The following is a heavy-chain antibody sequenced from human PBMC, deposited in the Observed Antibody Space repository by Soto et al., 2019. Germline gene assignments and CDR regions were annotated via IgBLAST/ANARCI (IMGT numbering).Heavy chain of an antibody. CDR1: GYTFTTYY. V-gene: IGHV1-46*01. CDR2: INPSSGCT. D-gene: IGHD6-13*01. J-gene: IGHJ5*01. CDR3: AKGSALSSSWFLAERFFDS. Sequence: ASVKVSCKASGYTFTTYYIHWVRQAPGQGLEWMGMINPSSGCTNYAQKFQGRVTMTRDTSTSTVYMELSSLTSDDTAVFYCAKGSALSSSWFLAERFFDSWGQGTLVAVSS.